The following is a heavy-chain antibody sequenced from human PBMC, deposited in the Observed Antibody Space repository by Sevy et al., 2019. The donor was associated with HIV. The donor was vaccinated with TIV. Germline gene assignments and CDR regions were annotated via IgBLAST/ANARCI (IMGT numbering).Heavy chain of an antibody. J-gene: IGHJ5*02. CDR2: IYYSGST. CDR3: ARFFVVPAAIWSTDNWFDP. D-gene: IGHD2-2*02. CDR1: GGSISSGGYY. V-gene: IGHV4-31*03. Sequence: SETLSLTCTVSGGSISSGGYYWSWIRQHPGKGLEWIGYIYYSGSTYYNPSLKSRVTISVDTSKNQFSLKLSSVTAADTAVYYCARFFVVPAAIWSTDNWFDPWGQGTLVTVSS.